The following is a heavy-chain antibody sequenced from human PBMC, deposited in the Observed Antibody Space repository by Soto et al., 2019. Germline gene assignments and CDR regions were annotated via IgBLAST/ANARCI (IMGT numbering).Heavy chain of an antibody. CDR2: IIPIFGTA. Sequence: ASVKVSCKASGGTFSSYAISWVRQAPGQGLEWMGGIIPIFGTANYAQKFQGRVTITADESTSTAYMELSSLRSEDTAVYYCARAISYAYGMDVWGQGTTVTVS. V-gene: IGHV1-69*13. D-gene: IGHD2-8*01. J-gene: IGHJ6*02. CDR1: GGTFSSYA. CDR3: ARAISYAYGMDV.